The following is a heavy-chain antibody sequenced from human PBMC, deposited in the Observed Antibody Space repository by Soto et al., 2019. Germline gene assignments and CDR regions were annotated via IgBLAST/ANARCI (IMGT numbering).Heavy chain of an antibody. CDR3: ARYASSGNNSVWYTFDP. D-gene: IGHD6-19*01. CDR2: IIPIFGTT. CDR1: GGTFSSYT. J-gene: IGHJ5*02. Sequence: SVKVSCKASGGTFSSYTINWVRQAPGQGLEWMGGIIPIFGTTNYAKKFQGRVTITADESTSTAYMELSSLRSEDTAVYYCARYASSGNNSVWYTFDPWGQGTMVTVSS. V-gene: IGHV1-69*13.